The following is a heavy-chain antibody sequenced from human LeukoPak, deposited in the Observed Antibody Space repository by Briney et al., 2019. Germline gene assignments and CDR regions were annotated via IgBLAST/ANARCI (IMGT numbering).Heavy chain of an antibody. D-gene: IGHD5-24*01. CDR3: AVTRWLRTFDY. V-gene: IGHV4-34*01. CDR1: GGSFSGYY. CDR2: INHSGST. Sequence: PSETLSLTCAVYGGSFSGYYWSWIRQPPGKGLEWIGEINHSGSTNYNPSLKSRVTMSVDTSKNQFSLKLSSVTAADTAVYYCAVTRWLRTFDYWGQGTLVTVSS. J-gene: IGHJ4*02.